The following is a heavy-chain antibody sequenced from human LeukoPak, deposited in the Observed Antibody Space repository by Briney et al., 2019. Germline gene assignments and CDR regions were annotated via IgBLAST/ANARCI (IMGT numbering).Heavy chain of an antibody. CDR3: VKHPSYYYDSSGSETEFDY. D-gene: IGHD3-22*01. Sequence: GGSLRLSCAASGFTFSTYGMTWVRQAPGKGLEGVAVISYDGSNKYYADSVKGRFTISRDNSKNTLYLQMNSLRAEDTAIYYCVKHPSYYYDSSGSETEFDYWGQGTLVTVSS. CDR2: ISYDGSNK. V-gene: IGHV3-30*18. CDR1: GFTFSTYG. J-gene: IGHJ4*02.